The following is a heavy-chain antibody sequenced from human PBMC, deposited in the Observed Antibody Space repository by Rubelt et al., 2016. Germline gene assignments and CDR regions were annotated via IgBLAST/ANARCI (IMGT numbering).Heavy chain of an antibody. Sequence: EIQLVESGGGLVKPGGSLRLSCAASGFTFSIYRMKWVRQAPGKGLEWVSSISSVGDYIYYADSVRGRFTISRANTKNSPSPQRNSLGAEDTAVDYCARGLKGRESPLDAFDIWGQGTMVTVSS. V-gene: IGHV3-21*01. CDR1: GFTFSIYR. CDR2: ISSVGDYI. CDR3: ARGLKGRESPLDAFDI. J-gene: IGHJ3*02. D-gene: IGHD3-10*01.